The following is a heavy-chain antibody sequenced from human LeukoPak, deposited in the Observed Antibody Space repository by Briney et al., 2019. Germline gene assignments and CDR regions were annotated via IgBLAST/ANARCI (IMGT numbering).Heavy chain of an antibody. Sequence: ASVKVSFKASGYTFTSYGISWVRQAPGQGLEWMGWINPNSGGTNYAQKFQGRVTMTRDTSISTAYMDLSRLRSDDTAVYYCARGSIVGATFDYFDYWGQGTLVTVSS. V-gene: IGHV1-2*02. CDR1: GYTFTSYG. CDR2: INPNSGGT. D-gene: IGHD1-26*01. CDR3: ARGSIVGATFDYFDY. J-gene: IGHJ4*02.